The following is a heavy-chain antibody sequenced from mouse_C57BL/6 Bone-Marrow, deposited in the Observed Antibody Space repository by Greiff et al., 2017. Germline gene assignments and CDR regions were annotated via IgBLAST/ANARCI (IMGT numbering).Heavy chain of an antibody. Sequence: VQLQQPGAELVMPGASVKLSCKASGYTFTSYWMHWVKQRPGQGLEWIGEIDPSDSYTNYNQKFKGKSTLTVDKSSSTAYMQLSGLTSEGAAVYYCARERITAIVATPFDYWGRGTTLTVSS. CDR3: ARERITAIVATPFDY. J-gene: IGHJ2*01. CDR1: GYTFTSYW. V-gene: IGHV1-69*01. D-gene: IGHD1-1*01. CDR2: IDPSDSYT.